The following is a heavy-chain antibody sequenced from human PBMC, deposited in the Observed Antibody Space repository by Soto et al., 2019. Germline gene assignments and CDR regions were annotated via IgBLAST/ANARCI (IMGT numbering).Heavy chain of an antibody. CDR2: IVVASGQT. CDR1: GSGFISSG. D-gene: IGHD2-15*01. CDR3: SADRPDIGVGWWV. Sequence: ASVKVSCKASGSGFISSGIQWVRRAHGQRLEWIGWIVVASGQTNYAQNFRGRVAITRDTSTATAYIELTGLTSEDTAVYFCSADRPDIGVGWWVWGQGTTVTVSS. V-gene: IGHV1-58*02. J-gene: IGHJ6*02.